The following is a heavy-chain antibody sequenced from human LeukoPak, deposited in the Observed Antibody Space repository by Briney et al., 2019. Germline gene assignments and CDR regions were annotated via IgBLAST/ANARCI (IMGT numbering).Heavy chain of an antibody. V-gene: IGHV5-10-1*01. D-gene: IGHD3-3*01. CDR1: GYSFTSYW. CDR2: IDPSDSYT. J-gene: IGHJ4*02. CDR3: ARLLREVFPFDY. Sequence: GESLKISCKGYGYSFTSYWISWVRQMPGKGLEWMGRIDPSDSYTNYSPSFQGHVTISVDKSISTAYLQWSSLKASDTAMYFCARLLREVFPFDYWGQGSLVTVSS.